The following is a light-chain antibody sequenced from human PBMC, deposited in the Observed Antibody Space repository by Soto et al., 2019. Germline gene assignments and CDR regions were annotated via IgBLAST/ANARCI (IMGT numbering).Light chain of an antibody. CDR1: QDIKSN. CDR2: DAS. V-gene: IGKV1-33*01. J-gene: IGKJ3*01. CDR3: QQYDNFPFT. Sequence: DIQMTQSPSSLSASVGDRVTITCQASQDIKSNLNWFQQKSGKAPRLLVYDASNLEPGVSSRFSASGSVTDFTFTIRSLQPEDTATYFCQQYDNFPFTFGPGTKVEI.